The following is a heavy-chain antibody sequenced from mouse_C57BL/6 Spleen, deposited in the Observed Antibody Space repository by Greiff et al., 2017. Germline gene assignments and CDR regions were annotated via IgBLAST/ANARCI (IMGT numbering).Heavy chain of an antibody. CDR2: INPSSGYT. J-gene: IGHJ1*03. D-gene: IGHD1-1*01. CDR3: ARSYDGSSYGRFYWYFDV. V-gene: IGHV1-4*01. CDR1: GYTFTSYT. Sequence: QVQLQQSGAELARPGASVKMSCKASGYTFTSYTMHWVKQRPGQGLEWIGYINPSSGYTKYNQKFKDKATLTADKSSSTAYMQLSSLTSEDSAVYYCARSYDGSSYGRFYWYFDVWGKGTTLTVSS.